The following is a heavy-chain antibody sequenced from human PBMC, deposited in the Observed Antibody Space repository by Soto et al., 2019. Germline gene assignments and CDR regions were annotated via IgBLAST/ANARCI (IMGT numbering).Heavy chain of an antibody. V-gene: IGHV3-33*01. CDR2: IWHDGSQK. J-gene: IGHJ3*01. CDR3: EGRDDPFHV. CDR1: GFTFSDYG. Sequence: QVQLVESGGGVVQPGTSLRLSCVATGFTFSDYGIHWVRQAPGRGLEWVAVIWHDGSQKYLSDSVRGRFTISRDTSKNTAYLQVNRLRAEDTAVYFCEGRDDPFHVRGQGTMVTV.